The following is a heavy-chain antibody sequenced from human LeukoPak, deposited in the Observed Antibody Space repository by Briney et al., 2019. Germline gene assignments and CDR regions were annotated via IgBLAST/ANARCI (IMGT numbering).Heavy chain of an antibody. CDR1: GGTFSSYA. D-gene: IGHD2-2*01. CDR2: INPNSGGT. CDR3: ARTNRYCSSTSCYLFNP. V-gene: IGHV1-2*02. J-gene: IGHJ5*02. Sequence: ASVKVSCKASGGTFSSYAISWVRQAPGQGLEWMGWINPNSGGTNYAQKFQGRVTMTRDTYISTAYMELSRLRSDDTAVYYCARTNRYCSSTSCYLFNPWGQGTLVTVSS.